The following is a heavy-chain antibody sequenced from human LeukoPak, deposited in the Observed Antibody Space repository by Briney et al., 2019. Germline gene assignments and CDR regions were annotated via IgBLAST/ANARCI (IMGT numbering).Heavy chain of an antibody. CDR2: FDPEDGET. D-gene: IGHD2/OR15-2a*01. J-gene: IGHJ6*02. CDR3: ATPGTTFYSYYYYGMDV. CDR1: GYTLTELS. Sequence: ASVKVSCKVSGYTLTELSMHWVRQAPGKGLEWMGGFDPEDGETIYAQKFQGRVTMTEDTSTDTAYMELSSLRSEDTAVYYCATPGTTFYSYYYYGMDVWGQGTMVIVSS. V-gene: IGHV1-24*01.